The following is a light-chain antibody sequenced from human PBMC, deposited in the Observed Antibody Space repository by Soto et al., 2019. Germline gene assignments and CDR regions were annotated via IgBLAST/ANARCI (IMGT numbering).Light chain of an antibody. Sequence: QSALTQPASVSGSPGQSITISCTGTSIDVGAHNYVSWYQQHPDKAPKLMISDVSNRPSGVSNRFSGSKSGNTASLTISGLQAEDEADYYCLSFITIGTYVFESGTKLTVL. CDR2: DVS. V-gene: IGLV2-14*03. CDR3: LSFITIGTYV. J-gene: IGLJ1*01. CDR1: SIDVGAHNY.